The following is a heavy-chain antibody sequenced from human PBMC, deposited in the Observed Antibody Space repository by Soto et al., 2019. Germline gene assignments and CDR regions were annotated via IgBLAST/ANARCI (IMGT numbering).Heavy chain of an antibody. CDR3: AKAYFVWSSEQPYYFDY. CDR1: GFTFSNYA. Sequence: EVQLWDSGGGLVQPGGSLRLSCAASGFTFSNYAMTWVRQGPGKGLEWVSGISGSGGRSYYADSVKCRFTISRDNSKSTLYLQMNSLRAEDKAVYYCAKAYFVWSSEQPYYFDYWGQGTLVTVSS. CDR2: ISGSGGRS. D-gene: IGHD3-16*01. V-gene: IGHV3-23*01. J-gene: IGHJ4*02.